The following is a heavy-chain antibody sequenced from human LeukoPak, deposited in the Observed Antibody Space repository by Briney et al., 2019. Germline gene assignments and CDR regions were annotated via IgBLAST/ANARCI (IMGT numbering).Heavy chain of an antibody. V-gene: IGHV1-69*05. CDR3: ARGQEELMVATPIDY. CDR1: GGTFSSYA. CDR2: IIPIFGTA. D-gene: IGHD5-12*01. J-gene: IGHJ4*02. Sequence: SVKVSCKASGGTFSSYAISWVRQAPGQGLEWMGGIIPIFGTANYAQKFQGRVTITTDESTSTAYMELSSLRSEDTAVYYCARGQEELMVATPIDYWGQGTLVTVSS.